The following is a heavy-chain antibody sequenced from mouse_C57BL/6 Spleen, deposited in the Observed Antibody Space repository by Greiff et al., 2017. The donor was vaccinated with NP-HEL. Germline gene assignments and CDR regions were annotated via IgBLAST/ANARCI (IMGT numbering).Heavy chain of an antibody. V-gene: IGHV1-81*01. Sequence: QVQLQQSGAELARPGASVKLSCKASGYTFTSYGISWVKQRTGQGLEWIGEIYPRSGNTYYNEKFKGKATLTADKSSSTAYMELRSLTSEDSAVYFCARNGDSSVQYYFDYWGQGTTLTVSS. D-gene: IGHD3-2*02. CDR2: IYPRSGNT. CDR1: GYTFTSYG. CDR3: ARNGDSSVQYYFDY. J-gene: IGHJ2*01.